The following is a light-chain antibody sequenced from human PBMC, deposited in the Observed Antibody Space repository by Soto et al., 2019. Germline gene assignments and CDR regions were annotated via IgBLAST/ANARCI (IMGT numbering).Light chain of an antibody. CDR3: QHYNNCSET. CDR1: QTISSW. CDR2: KAS. Sequence: DIRMTQFPPTVSASGGDRVTXTCRASQTISSWLAWYQQKPGKVPKLLIYKASTLKCGVPSRFSGSGSGTEFTLTISSLQPDDFATYYCQHYNNCSETFCQGTKLEIK. J-gene: IGKJ1*01. V-gene: IGKV1-5*03.